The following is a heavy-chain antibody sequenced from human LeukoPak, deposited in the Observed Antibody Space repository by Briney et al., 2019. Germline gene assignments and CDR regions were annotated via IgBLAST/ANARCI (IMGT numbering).Heavy chain of an antibody. Sequence: PGGSLRLSCAASGFTFSSYNMNWVRQAPGKGLEWVSYISSSGSTIYYADSVKGRFTISRDNAKNSLHLQMNSLRAEDTAVYYCARDMGIVTGYYVDYWGQGTLVTVSS. D-gene: IGHD3-9*01. CDR1: GFTFSSYN. J-gene: IGHJ4*02. CDR3: ARDMGIVTGYYVDY. CDR2: ISSSGSTI. V-gene: IGHV3-48*01.